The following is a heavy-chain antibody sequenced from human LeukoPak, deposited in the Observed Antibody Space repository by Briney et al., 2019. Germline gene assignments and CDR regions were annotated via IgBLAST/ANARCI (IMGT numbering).Heavy chain of an antibody. CDR1: VFTVSSNY. D-gene: IGHD4-23*01. J-gene: IGHJ4*02. CDR3: VTGGNRYFDY. V-gene: IGHV3-66*02. Sequence: SRGSLRLSCAASVFTVSSNYMSWVCQAPGKGLEWVSIIYSGGGTYYADSVKGRFTISRDNSKNTLYLQMNSLRTEDTAVYYCVTGGNRYFDYWGQGTLVTVSS. CDR2: IYSGGGT.